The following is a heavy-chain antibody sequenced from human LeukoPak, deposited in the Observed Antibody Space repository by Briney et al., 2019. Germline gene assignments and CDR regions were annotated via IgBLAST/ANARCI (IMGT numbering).Heavy chain of an antibody. D-gene: IGHD3-22*01. J-gene: IGHJ4*02. CDR2: IYYSGST. Sequence: TPSETLSLTCTVSGGSISSSSYYWGWIRQPPGKGLEWIGSIYYSGSTYYNPSLKSRVTISVDTSKNQFSLKLSSVTAADTAVYYCARVVQGSGNYYGYYFDYWGQGTLVTVSS. V-gene: IGHV4-39*07. CDR1: GGSISSSSYY. CDR3: ARVVQGSGNYYGYYFDY.